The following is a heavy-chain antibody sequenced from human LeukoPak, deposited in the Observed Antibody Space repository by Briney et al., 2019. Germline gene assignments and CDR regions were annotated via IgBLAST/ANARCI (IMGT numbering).Heavy chain of an antibody. CDR2: ISYDGSNK. J-gene: IGHJ3*02. V-gene: IGHV3-30-3*01. CDR1: GFTFSSYA. CDR3: AREVGWELAEPYDAFDI. Sequence: GRSLRLSCAASGFTFSSYAMHWVRQAPGKGLEWVAVISYDGSNKYYADSVKGRFTISRDNAKNSLYLQMNSLRAEDTAVYYCAREVGWELAEPYDAFDIWGQGTMVTVSS. D-gene: IGHD1-26*01.